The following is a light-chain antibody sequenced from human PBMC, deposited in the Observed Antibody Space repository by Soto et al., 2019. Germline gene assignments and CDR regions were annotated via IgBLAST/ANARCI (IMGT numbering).Light chain of an antibody. CDR3: LQDFQYPRT. Sequence: AILMTQSPYSLSASLGDRVTITCRASQFIINHLAWYQQRPGKAPKLLIYEAPTLQSGVPSRFSGNFSATNFSLTIGSLQSEDFATYYCLQDFQYPRTFGQGTKVDI. J-gene: IGKJ1*01. CDR2: EAP. V-gene: IGKV1-6*01. CDR1: QFIINH.